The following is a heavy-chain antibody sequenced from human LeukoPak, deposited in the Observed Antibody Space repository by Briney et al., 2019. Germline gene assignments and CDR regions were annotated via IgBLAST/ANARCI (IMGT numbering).Heavy chain of an antibody. CDR1: GFTFSDYY. CDR3: ARDRGGYCSGGSCYSEYYFDY. Sequence: GGSLRLSCAASGFTFSDYYMSCIRQAPGKGLEWVSYISSSGSTIYYADSVKGRFTISRDNAKNSLYLQMNSLRAEDTAVYYCARDRGGYCSGGSCYSEYYFDYWGQGTLVTVSS. V-gene: IGHV3-11*01. CDR2: ISSSGSTI. J-gene: IGHJ4*02. D-gene: IGHD2-15*01.